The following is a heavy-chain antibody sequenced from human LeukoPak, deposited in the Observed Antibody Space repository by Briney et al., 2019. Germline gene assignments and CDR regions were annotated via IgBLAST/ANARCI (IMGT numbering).Heavy chain of an antibody. D-gene: IGHD6-19*01. CDR2: IIPIFGTA. J-gene: IGHJ1*01. V-gene: IGHV1-69*13. CDR3: ARSTVAGNAGYFQH. CDR1: GGTFSSYA. Sequence: SVKVSCKASGGTFSSYAISWVRQAPEQGLEWMGGIIPIFGTANYAQKFQGRVTITADESTSTAYTELSSLRSEDTAVYYCARSTVAGNAGYFQHWGQGTLVTVSS.